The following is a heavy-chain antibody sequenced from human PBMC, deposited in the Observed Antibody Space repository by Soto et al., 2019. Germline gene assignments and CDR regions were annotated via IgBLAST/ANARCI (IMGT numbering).Heavy chain of an antibody. J-gene: IGHJ5*02. CDR2: GNHRGTT. CDR1: GGAFSGYY. D-gene: IGHD2-2*01. Sequence: QVQLQQWGAGLLKPSETLSLTCAVYGGAFSGYYWTWIRQSPEKGLDCIGEGNHRGTTSYNPSLSTHITISLHTPKNHFSLKIGSLTSVVTAVYSRARARRSCSSMSCNFWSRLRFAACGQGALCTVSA. V-gene: IGHV4-34*01. CDR3: ARARRSCSSMSCNFWSRLRFAA.